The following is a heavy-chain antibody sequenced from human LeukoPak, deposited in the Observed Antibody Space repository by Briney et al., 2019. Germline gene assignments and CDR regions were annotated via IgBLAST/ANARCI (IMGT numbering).Heavy chain of an antibody. V-gene: IGHV3-23*01. CDR2: ISGSGVAT. CDR3: AKDQVGATLS. Sequence: GGSLRLSCAASGFTFSNYAMGWVRQAPGKGLEWVSAISGSGVATHYAGSVKGRFSISRDNSKNTLYLQMNSLRAEDTAVYYCAKDQVGATLSWGQGTLVTVSS. CDR1: GFTFSNYA. J-gene: IGHJ4*02. D-gene: IGHD1-26*01.